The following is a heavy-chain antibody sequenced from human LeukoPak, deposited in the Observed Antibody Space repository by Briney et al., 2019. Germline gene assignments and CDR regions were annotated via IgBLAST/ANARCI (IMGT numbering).Heavy chain of an antibody. CDR1: GFTFSSDF. D-gene: IGHD1-26*01. CDR2: ISGDETYT. CDR3: AKDTSGSYGFDY. Sequence: GGSLRLSCVASGFTFSSDFMHWIRHAPGEGLMYVSQISGDETYTNYADSVKGRFTISRDNAKNSLYLQMNSLRTEDTALYYCAKDTSGSYGFDYWGQGTLVTVSS. J-gene: IGHJ4*02. V-gene: IGHV3-74*01.